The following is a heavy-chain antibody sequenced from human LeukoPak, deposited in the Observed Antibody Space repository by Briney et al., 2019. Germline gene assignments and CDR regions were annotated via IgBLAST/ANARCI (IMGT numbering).Heavy chain of an antibody. D-gene: IGHD4-17*01. CDR2: IYTSGNT. CDR1: GGSFSIYY. CDR3: ARGPTTVTRAFDY. J-gene: IGHJ4*02. V-gene: IGHV4-4*07. Sequence: SETLSLTCTVSGGSFSIYYWSWIRQPAGKGLEWIGRIYTSGNTNYNPSLKSRVTMSVDTSKNQFSLKLSSVTAADTAVYYCARGPTTVTRAFDYGGQGTLVTVSA.